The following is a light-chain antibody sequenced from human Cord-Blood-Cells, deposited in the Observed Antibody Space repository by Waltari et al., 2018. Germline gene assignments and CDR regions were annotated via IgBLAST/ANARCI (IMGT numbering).Light chain of an antibody. J-gene: IGKJ4*01. CDR3: QQSYSTPLT. CDR2: AAS. Sequence: DIQINQSTSSLSGSVGDRVSITYRASQGISSYLNWYQQKPGKATKLLIYAASSLQSGVPSRFSVSGSGTDFNLTISSLQPDDFVPYSCQQSYSTPLTLGGGTNVERK. CDR1: QGISSY. V-gene: IGKV1-39*01.